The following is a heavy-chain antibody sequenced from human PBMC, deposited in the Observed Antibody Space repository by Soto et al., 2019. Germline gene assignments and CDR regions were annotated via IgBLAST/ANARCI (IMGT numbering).Heavy chain of an antibody. V-gene: IGHV4-31*03. CDR2: IYYSGST. CDR3: ARVYCSSYSCSLFDP. Sequence: SETLSLTCTVSGGSISTRDNYWRWIRQHPGKGLEWIGYIYYSGSTYYNPSLKSRLTISLDTSKNQVSRKLTSVTAADTALYYCARVYCSSYSCSLFDPWGQGTLVTVSS. D-gene: IGHD2-2*01. CDR1: GGSISTRDNY. J-gene: IGHJ5*02.